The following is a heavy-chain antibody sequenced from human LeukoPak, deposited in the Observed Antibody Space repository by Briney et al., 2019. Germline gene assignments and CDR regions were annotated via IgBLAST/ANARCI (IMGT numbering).Heavy chain of an antibody. V-gene: IGHV4-4*07. J-gene: IGHJ4*02. D-gene: IGHD1-26*01. CDR3: ASTYSGSYYYYFDY. CDR1: GGSISSYY. Sequence: PSETLSLTCTVSGGSISSYYWSWIRQPAGKGLEWIGRIYTSGSTNYNPSLKSRVTMSVDTSKNQFSLKLSSVTAADTAVYYCASTYSGSYYYYFDYWDQGTLVTVSS. CDR2: IYTSGST.